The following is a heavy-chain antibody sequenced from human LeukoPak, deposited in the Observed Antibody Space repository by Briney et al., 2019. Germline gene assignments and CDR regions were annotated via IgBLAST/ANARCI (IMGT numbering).Heavy chain of an antibody. CDR3: ARDIMTTVTTFDY. CDR1: GFTFSSYS. J-gene: IGHJ4*02. D-gene: IGHD4-17*01. V-gene: IGHV3-21*01. Sequence: GGSLRLSCAASGFTFSSYSMNWVRQAPGKGLEWVSSISSSSSYIYYADSVKGRFTISRDNAKNSLYLQMNSLRAEDTAVYYCARDIMTTVTTFDYWGQGTLVTVSS. CDR2: ISSSSSYI.